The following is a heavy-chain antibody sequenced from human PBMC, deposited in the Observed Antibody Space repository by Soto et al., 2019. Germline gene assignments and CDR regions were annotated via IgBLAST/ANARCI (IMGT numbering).Heavy chain of an antibody. CDR1: GXTFSSYA. CDR3: ANLFTNYYGMDV. CDR2: ISGSGGST. V-gene: IGHV3-23*01. D-gene: IGHD3-3*01. Sequence: LRLSFAASGXTFSSYAMSWVRQAPGKGLEWVSAISGSGGSTYYADSVKGRFTISRDNSKNTLYLQMNSLRAEDTAVYYCANLFTNYYGMDVWGQGTTVTVSS. J-gene: IGHJ6*02.